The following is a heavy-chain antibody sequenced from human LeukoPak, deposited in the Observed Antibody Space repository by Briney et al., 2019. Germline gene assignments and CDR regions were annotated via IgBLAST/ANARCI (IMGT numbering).Heavy chain of an antibody. Sequence: SVKVSCKASGGTFSSYAISWVRQAPGQGLEWMGRIIPILGIANYAQKFQGRVTITADKSTSTAYMELGSLRSEDTAVYYCAREGDYYDSSGYYFPAPYYFDYWGQGTLVTVSS. J-gene: IGHJ4*02. CDR2: IIPILGIA. CDR1: GGTFSSYA. D-gene: IGHD3-22*01. CDR3: AREGDYYDSSGYYFPAPYYFDY. V-gene: IGHV1-69*04.